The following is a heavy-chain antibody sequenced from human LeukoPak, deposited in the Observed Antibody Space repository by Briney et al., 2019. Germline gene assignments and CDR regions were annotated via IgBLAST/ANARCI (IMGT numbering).Heavy chain of an antibody. CDR2: IIPIFGTA. CDR1: GGTFSSYA. V-gene: IGHV1-69*05. CDR3: ARHDYNSASAFDI. Sequence: SSVKVSCKASGGTFSSYAISWVRQAPGQGLEWMGGIIPIFGTANYAQKFQARVTITTDESTSTAYMELSSLRSEDTAVYYCARHDYNSASAFDIRGQGTMVTVSS. J-gene: IGHJ3*02. D-gene: IGHD5-24*01.